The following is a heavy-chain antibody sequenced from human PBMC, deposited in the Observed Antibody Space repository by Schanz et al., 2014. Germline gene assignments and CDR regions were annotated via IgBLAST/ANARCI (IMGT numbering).Heavy chain of an antibody. CDR1: GFSVGNKY. J-gene: IGHJ6*02. CDR3: AKDGPGGSGSYSADGGMDV. Sequence: EVQLLESGGGLVQPGGSLRLSCAASGFSVGNKYMNWVRQAPGKGLEWVSFIYIGGNTYYADSVKGRFTISRDNSKNTLYLQMNTLRAEDTAVYYCAKDGPGGSGSYSADGGMDVWGQGTTVTVSS. V-gene: IGHV3-66*01. CDR2: IYIGGNT. D-gene: IGHD3-10*01.